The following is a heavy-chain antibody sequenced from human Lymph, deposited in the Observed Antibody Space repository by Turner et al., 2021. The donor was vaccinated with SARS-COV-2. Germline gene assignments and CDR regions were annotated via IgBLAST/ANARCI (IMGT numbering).Heavy chain of an antibody. CDR1: AYILTGYY. Sequence: QVQLVQSWAEVNKPGASFTVSCPSSAYILTGYYMHWVRQAPGQGREWMGWIQPNSGGTNYAQKFQGRVTMTRDTSISTAYMDQSRLRSDETAMYYCARSRDLQSMVRGVDPFDYWGQGTLVTVSS. J-gene: IGHJ4*02. CDR2: IQPNSGGT. D-gene: IGHD3-10*01. CDR3: ARSRDLQSMVRGVDPFDY. V-gene: IGHV1-2*02.